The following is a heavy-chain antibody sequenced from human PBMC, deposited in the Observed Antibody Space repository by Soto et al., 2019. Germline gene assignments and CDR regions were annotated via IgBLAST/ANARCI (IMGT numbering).Heavy chain of an antibody. CDR3: AKGGRAYDSSGYYIPTYYFDY. J-gene: IGHJ4*02. D-gene: IGHD3-22*01. CDR2: ISGSGGST. V-gene: IGHV3-23*01. Sequence: GGSLRLSCAASGFTFSSYAMSWVRQAPGKGLEWVSAISGSGGSTYYADSVKGRFTISRDNSKNTLYLQMNSLRAEDTAVYYCAKGGRAYDSSGYYIPTYYFDYWGQGTLVTVSS. CDR1: GFTFSSYA.